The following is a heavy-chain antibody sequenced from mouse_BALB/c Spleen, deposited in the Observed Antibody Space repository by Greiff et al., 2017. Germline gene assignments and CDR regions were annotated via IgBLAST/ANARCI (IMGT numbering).Heavy chain of an antibody. Sequence: EVQGVESGGGLVQPGGSLRLSCATSGFTFSDFYMEWVRQPPGKRLEWIAASRNKANDYTTEYSASVKGRFIVSRDTSQSILYLQMNALRAEDTAIYYFARDLYGSSFADWGQGTLVTVSA. CDR1: GFTFSDFY. D-gene: IGHD1-1*01. CDR2: SRNKANDYTT. J-gene: IGHJ3*01. CDR3: ARDLYGSSFAD. V-gene: IGHV7-1*02.